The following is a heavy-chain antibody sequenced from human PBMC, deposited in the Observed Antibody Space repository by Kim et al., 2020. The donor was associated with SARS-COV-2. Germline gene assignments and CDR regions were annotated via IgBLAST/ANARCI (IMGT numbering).Heavy chain of an antibody. CDR1: GFSFSGYW. CDR3: ARRRGTWYLDL. J-gene: IGHJ2*01. Sequence: GGSLRLSCAASGFSFSGYWMTWVRQAPGKGLEWVANIKHDGSEGHYVDSVKGRFTIARDNPKNSLYLQMNSLRAEDTAIYYCARRRGTWYLDLWGRGTLVTVSS. V-gene: IGHV3-7*01. CDR2: IKHDGSEG. D-gene: IGHD3-16*01.